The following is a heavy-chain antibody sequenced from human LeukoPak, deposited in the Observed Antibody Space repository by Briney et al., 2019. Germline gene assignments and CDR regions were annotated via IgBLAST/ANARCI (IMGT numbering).Heavy chain of an antibody. CDR2: INHSGST. J-gene: IGHJ5*02. CDR3: ARGFPGVRINWFDP. CDR1: GYSISSGYY. D-gene: IGHD3-10*01. Sequence: PSETLSLTCTVSGYSISSGYYWGWIRQPPGKGLEWIGEINHSGSTNYNPSLKSRVTISVDTSKNQFSLKLSSVTAADTAVYYCARGFPGVRINWFDPWGQGTLVTVSS. V-gene: IGHV4-38-2*02.